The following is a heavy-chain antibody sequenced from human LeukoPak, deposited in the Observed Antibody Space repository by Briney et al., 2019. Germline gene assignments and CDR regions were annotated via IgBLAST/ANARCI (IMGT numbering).Heavy chain of an antibody. CDR3: ARLAVVTPGGRYYYYGMDV. CDR1: GGSISSYY. D-gene: IGHD4-23*01. J-gene: IGHJ6*02. Sequence: PSETLSLTCTVSGGSISSYYWSWIRQPPGKGLEWIGYIYYSGSTNYNPSLKSRVTISVDTSKNQFSLKLSSVTAADTAVYYCARLAVVTPGGRYYYYGMDVWGQGTTVTVSS. V-gene: IGHV4-59*08. CDR2: IYYSGST.